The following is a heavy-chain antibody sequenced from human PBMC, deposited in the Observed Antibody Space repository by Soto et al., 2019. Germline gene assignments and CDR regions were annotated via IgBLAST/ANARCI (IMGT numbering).Heavy chain of an antibody. J-gene: IGHJ4*02. CDR2: ISDGGAI. CDR3: ARTVGAAYYFDF. D-gene: IGHD1-26*01. Sequence: SETLSLTCTVSDGSISRSRSFWSWIRQPPGKGLEWIGYISDGGAISYNPSLKSRVTMSIDTSNKHFSLSLKSVTAADTAVYYCARTVGAAYYFDFWGQGALVTVSS. CDR1: DGSISRSRSF. V-gene: IGHV4-61*05.